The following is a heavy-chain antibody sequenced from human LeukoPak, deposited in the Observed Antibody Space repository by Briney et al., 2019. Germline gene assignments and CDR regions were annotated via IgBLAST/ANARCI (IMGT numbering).Heavy chain of an antibody. D-gene: IGHD3-10*01. J-gene: IGHJ5*02. CDR3: ARDLVPYGSGSLSWKWFDP. CDR1: GYTFTSYG. CDR2: ISAYNGNT. V-gene: IGHV1-18*01. Sequence: VASVKVSCKASGYTFTSYGISWVRQAPGQGLEWMGWISAYNGNTNYAQRLQGRVTMTTDTSTSTAYMELRSLRSDDTAVYYCARDLVPYGSGSLSWKWFDPWGQGTLVTVSS.